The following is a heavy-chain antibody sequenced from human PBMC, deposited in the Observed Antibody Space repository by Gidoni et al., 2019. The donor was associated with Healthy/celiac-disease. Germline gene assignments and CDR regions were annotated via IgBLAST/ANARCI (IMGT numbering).Heavy chain of an antibody. D-gene: IGHD6-19*01. CDR2: IYYSGST. V-gene: IGHV4-39*01. CDR3: ARGHSSGWYFDY. J-gene: IGHJ4*02. Sequence: QLQLQESGPGLVKPSATLSLTCTVSAGSISSSSYYWGWIRQPPGKGLEWIGSIYYSGSTYYNPSLKSRVTISVDTSKNQFSLKLSSVTAADTAVYYCARGHSSGWYFDYWGQGTLVTVSS. CDR1: AGSISSSSYY.